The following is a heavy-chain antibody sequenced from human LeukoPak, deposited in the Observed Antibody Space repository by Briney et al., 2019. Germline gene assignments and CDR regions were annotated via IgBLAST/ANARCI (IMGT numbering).Heavy chain of an antibody. V-gene: IGHV5-51*01. J-gene: IGHJ4*02. D-gene: IGHD2-2*01. CDR1: GYSFTSYW. CDR2: IYPGDSDT. Sequence: LGESLKISRKGSGYSFTSYWIGWVRQMPGKGLEWMGIIYPGDSDTRYSPSFQGQVTISADKSISTAYLQWSSLKASDTAMYYCARFGYCSSTSCDLRFDYWGQGTLVTVSS. CDR3: ARFGYCSSTSCDLRFDY.